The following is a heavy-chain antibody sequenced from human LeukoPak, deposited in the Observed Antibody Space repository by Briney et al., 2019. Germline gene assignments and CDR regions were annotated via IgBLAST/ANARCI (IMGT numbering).Heavy chain of an antibody. V-gene: IGHV3-7*03. Sequence: GGSLRLSCAASGITFSRFWMSWVRQAPGKGLQWVANINEDGSEKHYVDSVKGRFTISRDNAENSLYLQMNSLRAEDTAVYYCARLGGGSYFDYWGQGTLVTVSS. D-gene: IGHD3-10*01. CDR2: INEDGSEK. CDR3: ARLGGGSYFDY. CDR1: GITFSRFW. J-gene: IGHJ4*02.